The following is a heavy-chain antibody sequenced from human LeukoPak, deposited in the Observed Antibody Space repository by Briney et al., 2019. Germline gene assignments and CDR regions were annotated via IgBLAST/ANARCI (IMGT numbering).Heavy chain of an antibody. CDR2: INPSGGST. D-gene: IGHD5-24*01. CDR1: GYTFTSYY. Sequence: ASVKVSCKASGYTFTSYYMHWVRQAPGQGLEWMGIINPSGGSTSYAQKFQGRVTMTRDTSTSTVYMELSSLRSEDTAVYYCARDSRDGEYYYGMDVWGQGTTVTVSS. CDR3: ARDSRDGEYYYGMDV. J-gene: IGHJ6*02. V-gene: IGHV1-46*01.